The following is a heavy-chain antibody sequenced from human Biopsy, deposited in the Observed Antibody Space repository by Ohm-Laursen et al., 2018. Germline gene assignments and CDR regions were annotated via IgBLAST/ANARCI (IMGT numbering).Heavy chain of an antibody. CDR3: ARDPLNGHKHFDY. Sequence: ASVKVSCKASTYTFADYNIHWMRQAPGQGLEWLGYINCKTGATNYAQKFQGTVTMTRDTSISTAYLALGSLRSADTAIYYCARDPLNGHKHFDYWGQGSLVTVSS. CDR1: TYTFADYN. D-gene: IGHD2-8*01. V-gene: IGHV1-2*02. CDR2: INCKTGAT. J-gene: IGHJ4*02.